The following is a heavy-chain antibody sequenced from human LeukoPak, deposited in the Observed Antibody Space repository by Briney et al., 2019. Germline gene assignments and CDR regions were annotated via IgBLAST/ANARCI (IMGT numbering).Heavy chain of an antibody. J-gene: IGHJ4*02. CDR1: GFTFSSYA. D-gene: IGHD3-3*01. CDR2: ISSSSSYI. CDR3: ARGSGRTHFDY. Sequence: AGGSLRLSCAASGFTFSSYAMSWVRQAPGKGLEWVSSISSSSSYIYYADSVKGRFTISRDNAKNSLYLQMNSLRAEDTAVYYCARGSGRTHFDYWGQGTLVTVSS. V-gene: IGHV3-21*01.